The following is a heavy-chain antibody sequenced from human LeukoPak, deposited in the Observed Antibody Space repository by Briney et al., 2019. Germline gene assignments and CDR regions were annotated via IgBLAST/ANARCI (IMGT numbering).Heavy chain of an antibody. CDR2: IYPGDSDT. CDR3: ARHVRADYYDSSGYNYGMNV. J-gene: IGHJ6*02. D-gene: IGHD3-22*01. V-gene: IGHV5-51*01. Sequence: GESLKISCKGSGYSFTSYWIGWVRQMPGKGLEWMGIIYPGDSDTRYSPSFQGQVTISADKSISTAYLQWSSLKASDTAMYYCARHVRADYYDSSGYNYGMNVWSQGTTVTVSS. CDR1: GYSFTSYW.